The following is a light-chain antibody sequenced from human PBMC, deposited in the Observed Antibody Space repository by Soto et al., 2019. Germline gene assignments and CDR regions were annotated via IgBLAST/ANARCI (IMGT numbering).Light chain of an antibody. CDR3: MQALQSIT. J-gene: IGKJ5*01. Sequence: IVLTQSPGTLSLSPGERATLSCRASQSVTQNQFAWFRQKPGQAPRRPIYLGSNRASGVPDRFSGSGSGTDFTLKISRVEAEDVGVYYCMQALQSITFGQGTRLDIK. V-gene: IGKV2-28*01. CDR1: QSVTQNQ. CDR2: LGS.